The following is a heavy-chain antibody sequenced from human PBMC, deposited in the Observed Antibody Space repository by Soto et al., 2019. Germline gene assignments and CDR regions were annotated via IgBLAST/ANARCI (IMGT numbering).Heavy chain of an antibody. D-gene: IGHD3-10*01. CDR2: IIPIFGTA. V-gene: IGHV1-69*13. CDR3: ARDPTLLWGFDP. CDR1: GGTFSSYA. J-gene: IGHJ5*02. Sequence: GASVKVSCKASGGTFSSYAISWVRQAPGQGLEWMGGIIPIFGTANYAQKFQGRVTITADESTSTAYMELSPVTAADTAVYYCARDPTLLWGFDPWGQGTLVTVSS.